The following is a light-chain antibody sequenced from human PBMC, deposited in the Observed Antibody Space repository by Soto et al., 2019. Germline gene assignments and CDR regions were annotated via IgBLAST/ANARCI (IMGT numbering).Light chain of an antibody. CDR1: SSDIGRYNY. CDR2: EVH. V-gene: IGLV2-14*01. CDR3: CSYAGSLWV. Sequence: QSALTQPASVSGSPGQSITISCTGTSSDIGRYNYVSWYQQHPGRAPRLMIYEVHNRPSGVSNRFSGSKSGNTASLTISGLQAADEADYYCCSYAGSLWVFGGGTKLTVL. J-gene: IGLJ3*02.